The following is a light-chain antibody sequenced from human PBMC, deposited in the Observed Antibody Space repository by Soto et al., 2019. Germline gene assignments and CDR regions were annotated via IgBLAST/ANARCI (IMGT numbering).Light chain of an antibody. V-gene: IGLV1-40*01. J-gene: IGLJ3*02. CDR1: SSNIGADYD. Sequence: QSALTQPPSVSGAPGQRVTISCTGSSSNIGADYDVHWYQQLPGTAPKLLLYGNNNRPSGVPDRFAGSKSDTSASLAITGLQAEDEADYYCQSYDTSLSGSVFGGGTKLTVL. CDR2: GNN. CDR3: QSYDTSLSGSV.